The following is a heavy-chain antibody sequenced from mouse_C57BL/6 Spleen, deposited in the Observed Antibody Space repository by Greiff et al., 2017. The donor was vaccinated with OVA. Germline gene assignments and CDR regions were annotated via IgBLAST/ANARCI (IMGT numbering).Heavy chain of an antibody. CDR2: ILPGSGST. CDR3: ARRGVYYGRSYWYFDV. D-gene: IGHD1-1*01. CDR1: GYTFTGYW. J-gene: IGHJ1*03. V-gene: IGHV1-9*01. Sequence: QVQLQQSGAELMKPGASVKLSCKATGYTFTGYWIAWVKQRPGHGLEWIGEILPGSGSTNYNEKFKGKATFTADTSSNTAYMQLSSLTTDDSAIYYCARRGVYYGRSYWYFDVWGTGTTVTVSS.